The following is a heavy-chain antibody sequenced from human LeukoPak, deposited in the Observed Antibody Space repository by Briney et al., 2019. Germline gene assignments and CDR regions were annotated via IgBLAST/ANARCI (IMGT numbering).Heavy chain of an antibody. CDR3: ASRLGPHYYYYYGMDV. CDR2: ISAYNGNT. D-gene: IGHD3-16*01. CDR1: GYTFTSYG. Sequence: ASVKVSCKASGYTFTSYGISWVRQAPGQGLEWMGWISAYNGNTNYAQKLQGRVTMTTDTSTSTAYMELRSLRSDDTAVYYCASRLGPHYYYYYGMDVWGQGTTVTVSS. V-gene: IGHV1-18*01. J-gene: IGHJ6*02.